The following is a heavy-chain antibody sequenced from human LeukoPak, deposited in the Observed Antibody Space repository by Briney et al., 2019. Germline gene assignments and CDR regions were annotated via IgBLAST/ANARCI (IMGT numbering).Heavy chain of an antibody. J-gene: IGHJ6*02. Sequence: GGSLRLSCAASGFTFSSYSMNWVRQAPGKGLEWVSSISSSSSYIYYADSVKGRFTISRDNAKNSLYLQMNSLRAEDTAVYYCARDGVADYYYYYGVDVWGQGTTVTVSS. CDR2: ISSSSSYI. D-gene: IGHD2-15*01. CDR1: GFTFSSYS. V-gene: IGHV3-21*01. CDR3: ARDGVADYYYYYGVDV.